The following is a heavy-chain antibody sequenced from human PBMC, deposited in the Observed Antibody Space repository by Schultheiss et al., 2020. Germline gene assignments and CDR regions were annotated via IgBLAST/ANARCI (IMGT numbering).Heavy chain of an antibody. V-gene: IGHV3-74*01. CDR1: GFTFSNAW. CDR3: ARDEAATAGRGYGMDV. J-gene: IGHJ6*02. Sequence: GGSLRLSCAASGFTFSNAWMSWVRQAPGKGLEWVSRINSDGSSTSYADSVKGRFTISRDNAKNTLYLQMNSLRAEDTAVYYCARDEAATAGRGYGMDVWGQGTTVNVSS. D-gene: IGHD2-15*01. CDR2: INSDGSST.